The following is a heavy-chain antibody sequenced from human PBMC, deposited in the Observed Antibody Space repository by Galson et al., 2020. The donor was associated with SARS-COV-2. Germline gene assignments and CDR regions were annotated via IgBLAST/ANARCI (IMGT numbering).Heavy chain of an antibody. Sequence: GESLQISCKGSGYSFTSYWIGWVRQMPGKGLEWMGIIYPGHSDTRYSPSFQGQVTISADKSISTAYLQWSSLKASDTAMYYCARHTYDSSGYYYGYYYYYMDVWGKGTTVTISS. J-gene: IGHJ6*03. CDR3: ARHTYDSSGYYYGYYYYYMDV. CDR2: IYPGHSDT. V-gene: IGHV5-51*01. D-gene: IGHD3-22*01. CDR1: GYSFTSYW.